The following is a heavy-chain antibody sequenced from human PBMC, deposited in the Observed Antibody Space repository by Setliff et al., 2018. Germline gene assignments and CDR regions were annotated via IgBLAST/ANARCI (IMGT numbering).Heavy chain of an antibody. CDR2: TWYDGTTK. CDR3: AKCGGDHCCPLYSYRYMDA. V-gene: IGHV3-33*06. Sequence: GGSLRLSCAASGFTFSRNGMHWVRQAPGKGLEWVAGTWYDGTTKYYADSVKGRFTISRDNSRNTLYLQMDSLRADDTAVYYCAKCGGDHCCPLYSYRYMDAWGKGTSVTVSS. CDR1: GFTFSRNG. J-gene: IGHJ6*03. D-gene: IGHD2-21*02.